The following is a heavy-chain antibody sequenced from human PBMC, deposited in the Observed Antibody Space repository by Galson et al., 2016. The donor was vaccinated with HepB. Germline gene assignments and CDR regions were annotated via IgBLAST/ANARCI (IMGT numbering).Heavy chain of an antibody. CDR2: IYPGDSDT. V-gene: IGHV5-51*01. J-gene: IGHJ4*02. Sequence: QSGAEVKKPGESLMISCKGSGYNFATFWIGWVRQMPGKGLEWMGLIYPGDSDTRYSPSFQGQVTISADKSLNTADLQWTSLKASDTATYYCARQGPVTTSSQPSDYWGRGTPVIVSP. D-gene: IGHD4-17*01. CDR3: ARQGPVTTSSQPSDY. CDR1: GYNFATFW.